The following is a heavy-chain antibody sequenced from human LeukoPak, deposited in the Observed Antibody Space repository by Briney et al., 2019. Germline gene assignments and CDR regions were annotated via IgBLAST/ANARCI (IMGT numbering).Heavy chain of an antibody. V-gene: IGHV3-66*01. Sequence: PGGSLRLSCTASGFTVSSNYMSWVRQAPGKGLEWVSLIYSGGSTYYADSVKGRFTISRDNSRNTLYLQMNSLRAEDTAVYYCASLPYYDFWSGYDDAFDIWGQGTMVTVPS. CDR3: ASLPYYDFWSGYDDAFDI. CDR1: GFTVSSNY. J-gene: IGHJ3*02. D-gene: IGHD3-3*01. CDR2: IYSGGST.